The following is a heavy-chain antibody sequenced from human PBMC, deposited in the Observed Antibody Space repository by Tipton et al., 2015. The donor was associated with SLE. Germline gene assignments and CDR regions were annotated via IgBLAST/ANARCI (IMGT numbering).Heavy chain of an antibody. CDR1: GGSFSGYY. V-gene: IGHV4-34*01. D-gene: IGHD1-1*01. Sequence: TLSLTCAVYGGSFSGYYRSWIRQPPGKGLEWIGEINHSGSTNYNPSLKSRVTISVDTSKNQFSLKLSSVTAADTAVYYCARGVLRPFDYWGQGTLATVSS. CDR3: ARGVLRPFDY. CDR2: INHSGST. J-gene: IGHJ4*02.